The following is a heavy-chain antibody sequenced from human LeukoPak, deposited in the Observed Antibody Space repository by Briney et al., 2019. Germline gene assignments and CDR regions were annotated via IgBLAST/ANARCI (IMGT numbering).Heavy chain of an antibody. CDR2: INPNSGGT. V-gene: IGHV1-2*02. CDR1: GYTFTGYY. Sequence: ASVRVSRKASGYTFTGYYMRWVRQAPGQGLEWMGWINPNSGGTNYAQKFQGRVTMTRDTSISTAYMELSRLRSDDTAVYYCARDLRISCHDYWGQGTLVTDSS. CDR3: ARDLRISCHDY. D-gene: IGHD5/OR15-5a*01. J-gene: IGHJ4*02.